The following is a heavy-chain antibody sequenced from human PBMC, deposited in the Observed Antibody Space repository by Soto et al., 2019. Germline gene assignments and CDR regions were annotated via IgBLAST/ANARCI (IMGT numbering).Heavy chain of an antibody. V-gene: IGHV3-33*01. Sequence: PGGSLRLSCAASGFTFSSYGMHWVRQAPGKGLEWVAVIWYDGSNKYYADSVKGRFTISRDNSKNTLYLQMNSLRAEDTAVYYCASDLISSAGGAFDIWGQGTMVTVSS. CDR2: IWYDGSNK. D-gene: IGHD6-19*01. CDR1: GFTFSSYG. CDR3: ASDLISSAGGAFDI. J-gene: IGHJ3*02.